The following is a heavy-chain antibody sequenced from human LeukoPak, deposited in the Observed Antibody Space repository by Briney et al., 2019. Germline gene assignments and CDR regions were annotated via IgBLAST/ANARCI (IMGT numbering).Heavy chain of an antibody. CDR3: ARLREIPVFGVVTKSTSYFDY. V-gene: IGHV3-7*01. CDR2: IKQDGSET. D-gene: IGHD3-3*01. CDR1: GFTFRSYW. Sequence: GGSLRLSCAASGFTFRSYWMTWVRQSPGKGLEWVANIKQDGSETYHVDSVKGRFTISRDNAKNSLYLQMNSLRAEDTAVYYCARLREIPVFGVVTKSTSYFDYWGQGTLVTVSS. J-gene: IGHJ4*02.